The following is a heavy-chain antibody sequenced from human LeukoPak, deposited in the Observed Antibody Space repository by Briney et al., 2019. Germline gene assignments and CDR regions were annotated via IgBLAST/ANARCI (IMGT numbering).Heavy chain of an antibody. Sequence: GGSLRLSCAASGFTFSSYSMNWVRQAPGKGLEWVSVIYSGGSTYYADSVKGRFTISRDNSKNTLYLQMNSLRAEDTAVYYCASTPGDYRDYWGQGTLVTVSS. J-gene: IGHJ4*02. CDR1: GFTFSSYS. V-gene: IGHV3-53*01. CDR2: IYSGGST. CDR3: ASTPGDYRDY.